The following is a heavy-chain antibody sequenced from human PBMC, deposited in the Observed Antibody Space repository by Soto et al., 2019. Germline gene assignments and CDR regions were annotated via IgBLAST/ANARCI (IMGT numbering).Heavy chain of an antibody. CDR2: IDSSGNSI. CDR1: GFTFSSHS. CDR3: ARLQLVDWFFINIDLYRMDV. Sequence: EVQLVESGGGLVQPGGSLRLSCSSSGFTFSSHSMNWVRQAPGKGLEWVARIDSSGNSIYYADSVKGRFAVSRDNANSSLFLQMNSLRDEDTAVYYCARLQLVDWFFINIDLYRMDVWGQGTTVVFSS. J-gene: IGHJ6*02. D-gene: IGHD6-13*01. V-gene: IGHV3-48*02.